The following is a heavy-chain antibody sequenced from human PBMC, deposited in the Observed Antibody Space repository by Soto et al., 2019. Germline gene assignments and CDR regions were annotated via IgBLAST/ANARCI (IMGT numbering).Heavy chain of an antibody. D-gene: IGHD2-21*01. CDR1: GFTFNNFA. CDR2: ISGTGGST. Sequence: EVQLLEAGGALVRPGGSLRLSCAASGFTFNNFAMNWVRQVPGKGLEWVAAISGTGGSTFYSDSLGGRFTISRDNSKNILFLQMKSLKAGDTALYYCAKTSSASERDSPGWWGQGTLVTVSS. J-gene: IGHJ4*02. CDR3: AKTSSASERDSPGW. V-gene: IGHV3-23*01.